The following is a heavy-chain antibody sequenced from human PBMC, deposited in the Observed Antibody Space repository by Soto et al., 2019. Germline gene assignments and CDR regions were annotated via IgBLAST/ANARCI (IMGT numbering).Heavy chain of an antibody. J-gene: IGHJ4*02. CDR1: GFTFDDYA. CDR2: ISWNSGSL. V-gene: IGHV3-9*01. Sequence: EVQLVESGGGLVQPGRSLRLSCAASGFTFDDYAMHWVRQAPGKGLEWVSGISWNSGSLDYADSVKGRFTISRDNAKNSLSLQMNSLRAEHTALYYSAQDIGRLLTNVDSWGQGTLVTVAS. CDR3: AQDIGRLLTNVDS. D-gene: IGHD3-3*01.